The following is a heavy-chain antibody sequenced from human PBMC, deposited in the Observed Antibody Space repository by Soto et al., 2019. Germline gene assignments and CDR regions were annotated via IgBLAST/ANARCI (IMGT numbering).Heavy chain of an antibody. D-gene: IGHD1-1*01. CDR3: TNTGNGFDY. Sequence: PGWSLRLSCAASGFTFSGSAMHWVRQASGKGLEWVGRIRSKANSYATAYAASVKGRFTISRDDSKNTAYLQMNSLKTEDTAVYYCTNTGNGFDYWGQGTLVTVSS. CDR1: GFTFSGSA. J-gene: IGHJ4*02. V-gene: IGHV3-73*01. CDR2: IRSKANSYAT.